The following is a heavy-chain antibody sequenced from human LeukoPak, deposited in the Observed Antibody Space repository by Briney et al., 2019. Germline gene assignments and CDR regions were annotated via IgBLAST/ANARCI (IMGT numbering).Heavy chain of an antibody. D-gene: IGHD3-10*01. CDR2: IYYSGST. J-gene: IGHJ3*02. CDR3: ARHASLMRFGGNAFDI. V-gene: IGHV4-59*08. CDR1: GGSISSYY. Sequence: SETLSLTCTVSGGSISSYYWSWIRQPPGKGLEWIGYIYYSGSTNYNPSLKSRVTIPVDTSKNQFSLKLSSVTAADTAVYYCARHASLMRFGGNAFDIWGQGTMVTVSS.